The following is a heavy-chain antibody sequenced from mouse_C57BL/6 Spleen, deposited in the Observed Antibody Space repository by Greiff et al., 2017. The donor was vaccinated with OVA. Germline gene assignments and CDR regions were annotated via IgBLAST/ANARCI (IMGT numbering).Heavy chain of an antibody. V-gene: IGHV1-15*01. CDR2: IDPETGGT. D-gene: IGHD2-4*01. CDR3: TRLGLRRGRYYYAMDY. Sequence: VQLQQSGAELVRPGASVTLSCKASGYTFTDYEMHWVKQTPVHGLEWIGAIDPETGGTAYNQKFKGKAILTADKSSSTAYMELRSLTSEDSAVYYGTRLGLRRGRYYYAMDYWGQGTSVTVSS. J-gene: IGHJ4*01. CDR1: GYTFTDYE.